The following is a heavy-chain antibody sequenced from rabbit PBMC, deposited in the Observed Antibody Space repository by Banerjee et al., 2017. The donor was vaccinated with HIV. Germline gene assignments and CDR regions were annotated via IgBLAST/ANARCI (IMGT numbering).Heavy chain of an antibody. CDR2: IYTGSGST. CDR1: GFSFSNIYY. Sequence: QSLEESGGDLVKPGASLTLTCTASGFSFSNIYYMCWVRQAPGKGLEWIGCIYTGSGSTYYASWAKGRFTISKTSSTTLTLQMTSLTAADTATYFCAREGVYDDYGDYRGYYFNLWGPGTLVTVS. CDR3: AREGVYDDYGDYRGYYFNL. D-gene: IGHD2-1*01. J-gene: IGHJ4*01. V-gene: IGHV1S40*01.